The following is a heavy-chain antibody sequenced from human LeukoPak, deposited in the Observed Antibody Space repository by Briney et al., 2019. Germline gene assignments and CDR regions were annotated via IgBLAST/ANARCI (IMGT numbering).Heavy chain of an antibody. J-gene: IGHJ3*02. CDR1: GFTFSSYW. Sequence: PGGSLRLSCAASGFTFSSYWMSWVRQAPGKGLQWVANIKQDGSEKYYVDSVKGRFTISGDNAKNSLSLQMNSLRAEDTAVYYCARYSSSWHAYDIWGQGTMATVSA. CDR3: ARYSSSWHAYDI. D-gene: IGHD6-13*01. CDR2: IKQDGSEK. V-gene: IGHV3-7*05.